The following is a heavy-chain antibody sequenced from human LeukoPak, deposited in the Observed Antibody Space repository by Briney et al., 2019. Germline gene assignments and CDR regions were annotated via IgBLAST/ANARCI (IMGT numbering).Heavy chain of an antibody. J-gene: IGHJ4*02. CDR3: ARGQWFRAF. V-gene: IGHV4-39*07. D-gene: IGHD3-10*01. CDR1: GGSISSSSYY. CDR2: IYYSGST. Sequence: SETLSLTCTVSGGSISSSSYYWGWIRQPPGKGLEWIGSIYYSGSTYYNPSLKSRVTISVDTSKDQFSLKMNSVTAADTAVYYCARGQWFRAFWSRGTPVTVSS.